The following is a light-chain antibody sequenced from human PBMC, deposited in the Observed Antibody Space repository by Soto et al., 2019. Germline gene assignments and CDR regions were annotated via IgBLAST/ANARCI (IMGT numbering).Light chain of an antibody. CDR3: QQYGGSPIT. CDR2: GAS. J-gene: IGKJ5*01. CDR1: QSVTTR. V-gene: IGKV3-20*01. Sequence: EIVLTQSPDTLYLSPGGRATLSCRASQSVTTRLAWYQQKPGQPPRLLISGASVRASGVPVRISGSGSGTDFTLTISRLEPEDFALYYCQQYGGSPITFGLGTRLEIK.